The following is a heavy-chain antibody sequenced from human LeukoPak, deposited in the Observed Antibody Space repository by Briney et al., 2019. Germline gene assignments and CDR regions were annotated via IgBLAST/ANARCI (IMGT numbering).Heavy chain of an antibody. CDR2: ISYDGSNK. CDR3: AKDTETLEWLIQLSYGMDV. Sequence: GRSLRLSCAASGFTFSSYAMHWVRQAPGKGLEWVAVISYDGSNKYYADSVKGRFTISRDNSKNTLYLQMNSLRAEDTAVYYCAKDTETLEWLIQLSYGMDVWGQGTTVTVSS. J-gene: IGHJ6*02. CDR1: GFTFSSYA. D-gene: IGHD3-3*01. V-gene: IGHV3-30*04.